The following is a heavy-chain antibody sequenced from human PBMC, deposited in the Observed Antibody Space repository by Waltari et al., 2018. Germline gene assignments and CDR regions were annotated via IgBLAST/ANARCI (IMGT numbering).Heavy chain of an antibody. Sequence: QVQVVESGGGVVQSGRSLRLSCEASGFTFSTYAMHWVRQAPGKGLEWVALISDDENEKHYADFVKGRFTISRDNSKNTLYLQMNSLRAEDTALYYCARGLYSAKWQFDYWGQGTLVTVSS. D-gene: IGHD5-12*01. J-gene: IGHJ4*02. CDR2: ISDDENEK. CDR1: GFTFSTYA. V-gene: IGHV3-30*04. CDR3: ARGLYSAKWQFDY.